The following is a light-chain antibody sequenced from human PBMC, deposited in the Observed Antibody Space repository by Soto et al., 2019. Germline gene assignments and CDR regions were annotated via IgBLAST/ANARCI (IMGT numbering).Light chain of an antibody. V-gene: IGKV1-39*01. CDR2: AAS. Sequence: DIQMTQSPSSLSAYVGDRVTITCRASQSISSYLNWYQQKPGKAPKLLIYAASSLQSGVPSRFSGSGSGTDFTLTISSLQPEDFATYYCQQFYSAPITFGQGTRLEIK. CDR3: QQFYSAPIT. CDR1: QSISSY. J-gene: IGKJ5*01.